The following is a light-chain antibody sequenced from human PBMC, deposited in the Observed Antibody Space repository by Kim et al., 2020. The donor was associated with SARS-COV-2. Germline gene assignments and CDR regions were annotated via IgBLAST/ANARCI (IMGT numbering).Light chain of an antibody. CDR3: QQYYSTPPVT. CDR2: AAS. V-gene: IGKV1-NL1*01. CDR1: QDISNA. J-gene: IGKJ3*01. Sequence: SVGDRVTITCRASQDISNALAWYQEKPGKVPKVLLHAASNLEPGVPSRFSGSGSGTTYTLTINSLQPEDFATYFCQQYYSTPPVTFGPGTKVDIK.